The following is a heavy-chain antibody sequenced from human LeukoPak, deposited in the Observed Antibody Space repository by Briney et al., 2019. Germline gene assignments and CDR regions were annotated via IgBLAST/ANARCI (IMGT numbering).Heavy chain of an antibody. CDR3: ARDAPVGGGYYYGMDV. J-gene: IGHJ6*04. D-gene: IGHD3-16*01. Sequence: PGGSLRLSCAASGFTFSSYAMSWVRQAPGKGLEWVSAISGSGGSTYYADSVKGRFTISRDNSKNTLYLQMNSLRAEDTAVYYCARDAPVGGGYYYGMDVWGKGTTVTVSS. CDR2: ISGSGGST. V-gene: IGHV3-23*01. CDR1: GFTFSSYA.